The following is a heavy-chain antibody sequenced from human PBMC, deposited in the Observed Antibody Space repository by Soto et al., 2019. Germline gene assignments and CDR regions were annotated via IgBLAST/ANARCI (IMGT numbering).Heavy chain of an antibody. J-gene: IGHJ5*02. CDR3: ARDPYSSSWYNWFDP. CDR1: GFTFSSYG. V-gene: IGHV3-33*01. CDR2: IWYDGSNK. D-gene: IGHD6-13*01. Sequence: QVQLVESGGGVVQPGRSLRLSCAASGFTFSSYGMHWVRQAPGKGLEWVAVIWYDGSNKYYADSVKGRLTISRDNSKNTLYLQMNSLRAEDTAVYYCARDPYSSSWYNWFDPWGQGTLVTVSS.